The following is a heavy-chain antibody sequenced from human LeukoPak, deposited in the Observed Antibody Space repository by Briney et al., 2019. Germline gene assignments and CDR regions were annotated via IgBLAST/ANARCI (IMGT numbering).Heavy chain of an antibody. CDR2: IYYSGST. Sequence: KPSETLSLTCAVSGGSISSNSYYWGWIRQPPGKGLEWIGSIYYSGSTYYNPSLKSRVTISVDTSKNQFSLKLSSVTAADTAVYYCARAKVMITFGGVIVISAHYFDYWGQGTLVTVSS. J-gene: IGHJ4*02. CDR3: ARAKVMITFGGVIVISAHYFDY. V-gene: IGHV4-39*01. CDR1: GGSISSNSYY. D-gene: IGHD3-16*02.